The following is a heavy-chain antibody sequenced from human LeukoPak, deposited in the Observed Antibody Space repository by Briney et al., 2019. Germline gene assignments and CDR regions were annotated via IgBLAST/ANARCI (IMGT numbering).Heavy chain of an antibody. D-gene: IGHD3-16*02. J-gene: IGHJ3*02. CDR2: IRYDGSNK. CDR3: AKLNVWGSYRSYDAFDI. Sequence: GGSLRLSCAASGFTFSSYGMHWVRQAPGKGLEWVAFIRYDGSNKYYADSVKGRFTIPRDNSKNTLYLQMNNLRAEDTAVYYCAKLNVWGSYRSYDAFDIWGQGTIVTVSS. CDR1: GFTFSSYG. V-gene: IGHV3-30*02.